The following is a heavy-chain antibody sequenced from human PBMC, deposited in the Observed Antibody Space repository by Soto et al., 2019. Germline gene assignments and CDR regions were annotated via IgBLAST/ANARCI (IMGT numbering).Heavy chain of an antibody. Sequence: TLRLTCTVSGGSISSGGYYWSWIRQHPGKGLEWIGYIYYSGSTYYNPSLKSRVTISVDTSKNQFSLKLSSVTAADTAVYYCARESGYSSSWFNYFDYWGQGTLVTVS. D-gene: IGHD6-13*01. V-gene: IGHV4-31*03. CDR2: IYYSGST. J-gene: IGHJ4*02. CDR3: ARESGYSSSWFNYFDY. CDR1: GGSISSGGYY.